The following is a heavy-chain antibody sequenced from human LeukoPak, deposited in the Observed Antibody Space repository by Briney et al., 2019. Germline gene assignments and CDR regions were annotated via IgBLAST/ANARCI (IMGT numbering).Heavy chain of an antibody. V-gene: IGHV4-39*01. CDR2: IYYSGST. Sequence: PSETLSLTCTVSGGSISSSSYYWGWIRQPPGKGLEWIGSIYYSGSTYYNPSLKSRVTISVDTSKNQFSLKLSSATAADTAVYYCARGTPSGGSDYWGQGTLVTVSS. CDR3: ARGTPSGGSDY. J-gene: IGHJ4*02. D-gene: IGHD1-26*01. CDR1: GGSISSSSYY.